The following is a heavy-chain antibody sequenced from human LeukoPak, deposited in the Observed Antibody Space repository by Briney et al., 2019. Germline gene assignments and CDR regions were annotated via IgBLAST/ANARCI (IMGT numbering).Heavy chain of an antibody. CDR1: GFTFSSYG. CDR3: ARDNGSGWDVSYYFDY. V-gene: IGHV3-33*01. Sequence: GGSLRLSCAASGFTFSSYGMHWVRQAPGKGLEWVAVIWYDGSNKYYADSVKGRFTISRDNSKNTLYLQMNSLRAEDTAVYYFARDNGSGWDVSYYFDYWGQGTLVTVSS. J-gene: IGHJ4*02. D-gene: IGHD6-19*01. CDR2: IWYDGSNK.